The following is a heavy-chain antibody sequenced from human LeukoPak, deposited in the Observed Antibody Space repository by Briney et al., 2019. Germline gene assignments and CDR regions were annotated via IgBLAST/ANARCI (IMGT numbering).Heavy chain of an antibody. CDR3: ARVGDSSGYNWADFHY. CDR2: IKQDGSEK. D-gene: IGHD3-22*01. J-gene: IGHJ4*02. V-gene: IGHV3-7*04. CDR1: GFTFSNYC. Sequence: PGGSLRLSCAASGFTFSNYCMSWVRQAPGKGLEWVANIKQDGSEKYYEHSVKGRFTISRDNAKNSLYLQMNSLRAEDTAVYYCARVGDSSGYNWADFHYWGQGTLVTVSS.